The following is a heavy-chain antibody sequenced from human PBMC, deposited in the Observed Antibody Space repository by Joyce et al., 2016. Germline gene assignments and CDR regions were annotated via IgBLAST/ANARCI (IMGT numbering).Heavy chain of an antibody. J-gene: IGHJ4*02. CDR1: GFTFSNYG. CDR2: ISYDGSNK. CDR3: AGGILTGYFDY. D-gene: IGHD3-9*01. V-gene: IGHV3-30*03. Sequence: QGQLVESGGGVVQPGRSLRLSCAASGFTFSNYGMHWVRQAPGKGLEWVAVISYDGSNKHNGESVKGRFAISRDNAKKTLYLQMNSLRAEDTAVYYCAGGILTGYFDYWGQGTLVTVSS.